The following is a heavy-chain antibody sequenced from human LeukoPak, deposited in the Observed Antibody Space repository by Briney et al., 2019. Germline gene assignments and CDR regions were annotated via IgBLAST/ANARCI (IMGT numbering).Heavy chain of an antibody. Sequence: GGSLRLSCAASGFTLSSYAMSWVRQAPGKGLEWVSSISASGGSTNHADSVKGRFTISRDNSKITVYLQMNSLRAEDTAVYYCAKVMKGSERLTMVRGVIIKTAGLYYMDVWGKGTTVTVSS. J-gene: IGHJ6*03. D-gene: IGHD3-10*01. CDR1: GFTLSSYA. V-gene: IGHV3-23*01. CDR3: AKVMKGSERLTMVRGVIIKTAGLYYMDV. CDR2: ISASGGST.